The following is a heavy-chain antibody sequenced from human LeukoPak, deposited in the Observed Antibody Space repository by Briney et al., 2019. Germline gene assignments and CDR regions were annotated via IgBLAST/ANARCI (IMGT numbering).Heavy chain of an antibody. CDR1: GGSVSRGSYY. CDR2: INYSGST. Sequence: SETLSLTCSVSGGSVSRGSYYWSWIRQPPGQTLEWIGYINYSGSTNFNPSLKSRVTISKDTSENQFSLKLSSVTAADTAVYYCARGRRDYYDSSGYYRGLHFDYWGQGTLVTVSS. V-gene: IGHV4-61*01. CDR3: ARGRRDYYDSSGYYRGLHFDY. D-gene: IGHD3-22*01. J-gene: IGHJ4*02.